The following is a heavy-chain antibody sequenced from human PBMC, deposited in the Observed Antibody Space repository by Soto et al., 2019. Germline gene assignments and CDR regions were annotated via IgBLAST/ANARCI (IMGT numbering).Heavy chain of an antibody. CDR2: ISPNSGVT. V-gene: IGHV1-2*02. CDR3: GRDRFCSGDTCSGSIDY. D-gene: IGHD2-15*01. CDR1: GYKFIDYN. J-gene: IGHJ4*02. Sequence: ASVKVSCKTSGYKFIDYNVYWVLQAPGQGLEWMGWISPNSGVTKYDPAFQGRITMTRDTSIGTAYLELSDLRSGDTALYFCGRDRFCSGDTCSGSIDYWGQGTLVTVSS.